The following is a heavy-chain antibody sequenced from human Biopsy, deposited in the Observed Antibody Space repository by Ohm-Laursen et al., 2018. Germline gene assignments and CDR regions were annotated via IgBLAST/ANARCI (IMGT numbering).Heavy chain of an antibody. Sequence: SVKVSCKAPGGTFSNYGVNWVRQAPGQGLEWLGGNIPILGTGNYAQKFQDRVTVAADTSTSTATMELRSLRSDDTAVYYCARDRFPHVTIFGLVTLEYWGQGTLVTVSS. CDR1: GGTFSNYG. J-gene: IGHJ4*02. CDR3: ARDRFPHVTIFGLVTLEY. CDR2: NIPILGTG. V-gene: IGHV1-69*06. D-gene: IGHD3-3*01.